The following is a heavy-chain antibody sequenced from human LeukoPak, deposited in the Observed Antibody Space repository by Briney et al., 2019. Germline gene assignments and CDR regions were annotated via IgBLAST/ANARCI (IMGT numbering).Heavy chain of an antibody. CDR2: INHSGST. D-gene: IGHD6-13*01. CDR3: ARGLSSSRRTYYYYYMDV. V-gene: IGHV4-34*01. Sequence: SETLSLICAVYGGSFSGYYWSWIRQPPGKGLEWIGEINHSGSTNYNPSLKSRVTISVDTSKNQFSLKLSSVTAADTAVYYCARGLSSSRRTYYYYYMDVWGKGTTVTVSS. J-gene: IGHJ6*03. CDR1: GGSFSGYY.